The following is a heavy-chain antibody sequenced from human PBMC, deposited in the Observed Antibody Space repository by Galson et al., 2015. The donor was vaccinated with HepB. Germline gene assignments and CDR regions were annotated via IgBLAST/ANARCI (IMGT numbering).Heavy chain of an antibody. CDR1: GYTFTSYG. CDR2: INTNTGNP. D-gene: IGHD2-21*02. CDR3: ARVATQRYCGGDCYSVDFLDY. V-gene: IGHV7-4-1*02. Sequence: SVKVSCKASGYTFTSYGMNWVRQAPGQGLEWMGWINTNTGNPTYAQGFTGRFVFSLDTSVSTAYLQISSLKAEDTAVYYCARVATQRYCGGDCYSVDFLDYWGQGTLVTVSS. J-gene: IGHJ4*02.